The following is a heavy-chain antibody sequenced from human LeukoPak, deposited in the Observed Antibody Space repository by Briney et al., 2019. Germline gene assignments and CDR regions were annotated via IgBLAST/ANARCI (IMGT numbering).Heavy chain of an antibody. CDR1: GYTFTGYY. V-gene: IGHV1-2*02. D-gene: IGHD2-2*01. CDR3: ARGYCSSTSCYPFDY. J-gene: IGHJ4*02. CDR2: INPNSGGT. Sequence: ASVKVSCKASGYTFTGYYMHWVRQAPGQGLEWMGWINPNSGGTNYAQKFQGRVTMTRDTSISTAYMELSRLRSDDTAVYYCARGYCSSTSCYPFDYWCQGTLVTVSS.